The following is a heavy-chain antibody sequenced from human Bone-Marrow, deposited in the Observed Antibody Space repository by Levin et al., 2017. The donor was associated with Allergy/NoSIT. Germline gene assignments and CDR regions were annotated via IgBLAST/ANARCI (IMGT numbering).Heavy chain of an antibody. J-gene: IGHJ4*02. D-gene: IGHD3-22*01. Sequence: PGGSLRLSCAASGFTFSSYAMHWVRQAPGKGLEWVAVISYDGSNKYYTDSVKGRFTISRDNSKNTLYLQMNSLRAEDTAVYYCARDPDSSGYWGQGTLVTVSS. CDR2: ISYDGSNK. CDR3: ARDPDSSGY. V-gene: IGHV3-30-3*01. CDR1: GFTFSSYA.